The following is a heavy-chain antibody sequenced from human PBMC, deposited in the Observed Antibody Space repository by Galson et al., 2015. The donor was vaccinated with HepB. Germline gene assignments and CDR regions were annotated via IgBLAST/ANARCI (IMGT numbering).Heavy chain of an antibody. CDR2: IIPIFGTA. D-gene: IGHD3-3*01. Sequence: SVKVSCKASGGTFSSYAIGWVRQAPGQGLEWMGGIIPIFGTANYAQKFQGRVTITADESTSTAYMELSSLRSEDTAVYYCARGMDGRFLEWYPSYYYYMDVWGKGTTVTVSS. J-gene: IGHJ6*03. CDR1: GGTFSSYA. CDR3: ARGMDGRFLEWYPSYYYYMDV. V-gene: IGHV1-69*13.